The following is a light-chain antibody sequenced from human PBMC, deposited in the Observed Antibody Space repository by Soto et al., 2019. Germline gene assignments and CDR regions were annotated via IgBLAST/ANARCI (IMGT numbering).Light chain of an antibody. CDR1: QSVSSSY. CDR3: QQDGSSPRLT. J-gene: IGKJ4*01. Sequence: EIVLTQSPGTLSLSPGERATLSCRASQSVSSSYLAWYQQKPGQAPRLLIYGASSRATGIPDRFSGSGSGTDFTLNISRLEPEDFAVYYCQQDGSSPRLTFGGGTKVAIK. CDR2: GAS. V-gene: IGKV3-20*01.